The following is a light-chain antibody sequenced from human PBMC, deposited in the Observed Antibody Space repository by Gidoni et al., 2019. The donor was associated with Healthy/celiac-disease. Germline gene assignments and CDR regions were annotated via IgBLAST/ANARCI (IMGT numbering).Light chain of an antibody. CDR3: QLQVT. CDR1: HSVSSSY. J-gene: IGKJ4*01. Sequence: EIVLTQSPGTLSLSPGERATLSCRASHSVSSSYLAWYHQKPGQAPRLLIYGAASRATGIPDRFSGSGSGTDFTLTISRLEPEDFAVYYCQLQVTFGGGTKVEIK. CDR2: GAA. V-gene: IGKV3-20*01.